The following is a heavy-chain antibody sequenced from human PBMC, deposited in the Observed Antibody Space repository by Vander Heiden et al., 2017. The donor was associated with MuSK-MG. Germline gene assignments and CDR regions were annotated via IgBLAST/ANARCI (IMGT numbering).Heavy chain of an antibody. D-gene: IGHD3-9*01. Sequence: VQLVESGGGVVRPGRSLRLSCAASGFTFSSQAMDWVRQAPGKGLDWVAVKSYDGSNKYYADSVKGRFTISRDNSKNTLYLQMNSLRAEDTAVYYCASHILTGYRAFDIWGQGTMGTVSS. J-gene: IGHJ3*02. V-gene: IGHV3-30*04. CDR2: KSYDGSNK. CDR3: ASHILTGYRAFDI. CDR1: GFTFSSQA.